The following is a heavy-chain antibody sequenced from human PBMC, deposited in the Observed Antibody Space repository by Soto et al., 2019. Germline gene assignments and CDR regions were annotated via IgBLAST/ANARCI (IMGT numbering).Heavy chain of an antibody. D-gene: IGHD3-10*01. J-gene: IGHJ6*02. CDR1: GGSLSGYY. V-gene: IGHV4-34*01. Sequence: QMHLQPWGAGLLKPSETLSLTCDAFGGSLSGYYWSWIRQPPGEGLEWIGEINHSETTNYNPSLKSRVSISLDTSKNQFSLKLSSVTAADTAVYFWARAASFLWFGDGRYAMDVWGQGTTVTVSS. CDR2: INHSETT. CDR3: ARAASFLWFGDGRYAMDV.